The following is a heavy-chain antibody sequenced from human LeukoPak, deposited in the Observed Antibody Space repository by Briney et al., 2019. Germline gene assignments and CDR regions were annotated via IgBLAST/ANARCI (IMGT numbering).Heavy chain of an antibody. J-gene: IGHJ4*02. CDR3: ARGYYYDSSGYYPTPYYFDY. D-gene: IGHD3-22*01. CDR1: GFTFSGYA. V-gene: IGHV3-23*01. Sequence: PGGSLRLSCAASGFTFSGYAMSWVRQAPGKGLEWVSAISGSGGSTYYADSVKGRFTISRDNSKNTLYLQMNSLRAEDTAVYYCARGYYYDSSGYYPTPYYFDYWGQGTLVTVSS. CDR2: ISGSGGST.